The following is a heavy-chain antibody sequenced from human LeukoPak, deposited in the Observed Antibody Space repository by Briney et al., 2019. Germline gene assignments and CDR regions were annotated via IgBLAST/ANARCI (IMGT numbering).Heavy chain of an antibody. J-gene: IGHJ4*02. Sequence: SQTLSLSCAISGDSVSSNSAAWNWIRQTPSRGLEWLGRTYYRSKWYNDYAVSVKSRITINPDTSKNQFSLQLNSVTPEDTAVYYCARVFYYYDSSGYLFDYWGQGTLVTVSS. CDR1: GDSVSSNSAA. CDR3: ARVFYYYDSSGYLFDY. V-gene: IGHV6-1*01. CDR2: TYYRSKWYN. D-gene: IGHD3-22*01.